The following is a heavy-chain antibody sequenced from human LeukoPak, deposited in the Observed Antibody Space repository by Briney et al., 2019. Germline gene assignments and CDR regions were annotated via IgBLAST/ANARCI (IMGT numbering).Heavy chain of an antibody. V-gene: IGHV3-43*02. Sequence: PGGSLRLSCAVSGFTFDDYAMHWVRHAPGKGLEWVSLISGDGDNTYYADSVKGRFTISRDNSKNSLYLQMNSLRTEDTALYYWGKSRGTSWLGFDYWGQGTLVTVSS. CDR2: ISGDGDNT. CDR3: GKSRGTSWLGFDY. D-gene: IGHD6-13*01. CDR1: GFTFDDYA. J-gene: IGHJ4*02.